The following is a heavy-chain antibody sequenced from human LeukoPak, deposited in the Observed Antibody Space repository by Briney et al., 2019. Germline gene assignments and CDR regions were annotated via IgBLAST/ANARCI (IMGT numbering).Heavy chain of an antibody. CDR2: ISYDGSNK. D-gene: IGHD3-9*01. J-gene: IGHJ5*02. V-gene: IGHV3-30*04. CDR1: GFTFSSYA. CDR3: ASDKRLDP. Sequence: GGSLTLSCAASGFTFSSYAMHWVRQAPGKGLEWVAVISYDGSNKYYADSVKGRFTIARDNSKNTLYLQMNSLRAEDTAVYYCASDKRLDPWGQGTLVTVSS.